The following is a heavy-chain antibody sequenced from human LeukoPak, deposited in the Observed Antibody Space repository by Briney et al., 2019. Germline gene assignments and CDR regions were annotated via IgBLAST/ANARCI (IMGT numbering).Heavy chain of an antibody. CDR3: ARAGGITDAFDI. J-gene: IGHJ3*02. V-gene: IGHV3-11*04. D-gene: IGHD2-8*02. Sequence: SGGSTFYADSVKGRFTISRDNAKNSLYLQMNSLRAEDTAVYYCARAGGITDAFDIWGQGTMVTVSS. CDR2: SGGST.